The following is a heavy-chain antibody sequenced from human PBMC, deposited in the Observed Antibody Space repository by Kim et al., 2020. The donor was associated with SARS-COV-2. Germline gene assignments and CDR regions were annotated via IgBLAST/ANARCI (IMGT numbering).Heavy chain of an antibody. J-gene: IGHJ3*02. CDR3: ARLPGISGYSAFDI. CDR2: ISYDGSNK. CDR1: GFTFSSYA. V-gene: IGHV3-30*04. Sequence: GGSLRLSCAASGFTFSSYAMHWVRQAPGKGLEWVAVISYDGSNKYYADSVKGRFTISRDNSKNTLYLQMNSLRAVDTAVYYCARLPGISGYSAFDIWGQG. D-gene: IGHD3-22*01.